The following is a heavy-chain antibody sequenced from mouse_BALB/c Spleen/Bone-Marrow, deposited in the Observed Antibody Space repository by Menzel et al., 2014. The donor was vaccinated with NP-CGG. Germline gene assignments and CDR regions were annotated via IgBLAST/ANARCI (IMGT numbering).Heavy chain of an antibody. J-gene: IGHJ3*01. CDR1: GFSLTSYG. Sequence: VQLVESGPGLVAPSQSLSITCTVSGFSLTSYGVHWVRQPPGKGLEWLGVIWAGGSTNYNSALMSRLSISKDNSKSXVFLKMNSLQTDDTAMYYCARDLYYDYDEGFAYWGQGTLVTVSA. D-gene: IGHD2-4*01. CDR3: ARDLYYDYDEGFAY. CDR2: IWAGGST. V-gene: IGHV2-9*02.